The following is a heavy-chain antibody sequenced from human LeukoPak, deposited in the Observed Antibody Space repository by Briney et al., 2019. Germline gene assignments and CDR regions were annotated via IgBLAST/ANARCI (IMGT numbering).Heavy chain of an antibody. CDR1: GYTFTGYY. CDR2: INPNSGGT. CDR3: ARRGYSGYDVDFDY. V-gene: IGHV1-2*02. D-gene: IGHD5-12*01. J-gene: IGHJ4*02. Sequence: ASVKVSCKASGYTFTGYYMHWVRQAPGQGLEWMGWINPNSGGTNYAQKFQGRVTMTRDTSISTAYMEPSRLRSDDTAVYYCARRGYSGYDVDFDYWGQGTLVTVSS.